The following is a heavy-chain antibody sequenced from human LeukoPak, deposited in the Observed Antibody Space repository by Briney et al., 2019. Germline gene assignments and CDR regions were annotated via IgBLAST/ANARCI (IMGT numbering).Heavy chain of an antibody. Sequence: AGGSLRLSCAASGFTFSNYGMHWVRQAPGKGLEWVAVIWSDGSNKYYADSVRGRFTISRDNSQNTLYLQMNSLRAEDTAVYYCARVTMVAAASYNWFVPWGQGTLVTVSS. CDR3: ARVTMVAAASYNWFVP. CDR1: GFTFSNYG. V-gene: IGHV3-33*01. CDR2: IWSDGSNK. J-gene: IGHJ5*02. D-gene: IGHD2-15*01.